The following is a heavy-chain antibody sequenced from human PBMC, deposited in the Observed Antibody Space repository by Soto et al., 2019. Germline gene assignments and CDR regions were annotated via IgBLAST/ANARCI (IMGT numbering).Heavy chain of an antibody. CDR1: GGTFSSYA. CDR3: ARTPHWYGGNPNNWFDP. D-gene: IGHD2-15*01. V-gene: IGHV1-69*13. J-gene: IGHJ5*02. Sequence: SVKVSCKASGGTFSSYAISWVRQAPGQGLEWMGGIIPIFGTANYAQKFQGRVTITADESTSTAYMELSSLRSEDTAVYYCARTPHWYGGNPNNWFDPWGQGTLVTVSS. CDR2: IIPIFGTA.